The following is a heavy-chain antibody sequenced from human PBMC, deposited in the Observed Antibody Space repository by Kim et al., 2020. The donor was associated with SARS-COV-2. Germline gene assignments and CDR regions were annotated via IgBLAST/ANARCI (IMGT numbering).Heavy chain of an antibody. CDR3: ARLVGAIPYYYYYYGMDV. Sequence: ASVKVSCKASGYTFTSYGISWVRQAPGQGLEWMGWISAYNGNTNYAQKLQGRVTMTTDTSTSTAYMELRSLRSDDTAVYYCARLVGAIPYYYYYYGMDVWGQGTTVTVSS. J-gene: IGHJ6*02. D-gene: IGHD1-26*01. CDR2: ISAYNGNT. CDR1: GYTFTSYG. V-gene: IGHV1-18*01.